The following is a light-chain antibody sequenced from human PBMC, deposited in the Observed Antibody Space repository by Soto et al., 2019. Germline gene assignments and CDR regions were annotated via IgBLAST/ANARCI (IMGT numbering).Light chain of an antibody. Sequence: QSALTQPASVSGSPGQTITISRTGTSTDVGGYNYLSWYQQHPGKAPKVMIYEVSNRPSGVSNRFSGSKSGNTASLTISGLQGEDEADYFCSSYTTSGTPVFGGGTKVTVL. J-gene: IGLJ3*02. CDR2: EVS. V-gene: IGLV2-14*01. CDR3: SSYTTSGTPV. CDR1: STDVGGYNY.